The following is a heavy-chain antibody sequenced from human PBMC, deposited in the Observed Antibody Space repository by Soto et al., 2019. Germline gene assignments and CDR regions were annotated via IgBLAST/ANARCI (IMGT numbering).Heavy chain of an antibody. Sequence: ASVKVSCKASGHIRYGIHWERQAPGQRLEWVGWINADTGSTRYSQNFQGRVSITRDRYTTTFYMELSSMRSDETAVFYCANPRQASCPSGACFPPLDVWGQGTTVTVSS. J-gene: IGHJ6*02. CDR3: ANPRQASCPSGACFPPLDV. CDR2: INADTGST. CDR1: GHIRYG. D-gene: IGHD2-21*01. V-gene: IGHV1-3*01.